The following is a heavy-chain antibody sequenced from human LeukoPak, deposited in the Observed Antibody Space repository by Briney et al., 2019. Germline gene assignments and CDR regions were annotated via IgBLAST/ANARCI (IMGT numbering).Heavy chain of an antibody. CDR1: GYTFTSYY. V-gene: IGHV1-46*01. Sequence: ASVKVSCKASGYTFTSYYMHWVRQAAGQGLEWMGIINPSSGSTSNAQKFQGRVTMTRDTSTSTVYMVLSSLRSEDTAVYYCARDGEYYDSRGSYFDSWGQGTLVTVSS. J-gene: IGHJ4*02. D-gene: IGHD3-22*01. CDR3: ARDGEYYDSRGSYFDS. CDR2: INPSSGST.